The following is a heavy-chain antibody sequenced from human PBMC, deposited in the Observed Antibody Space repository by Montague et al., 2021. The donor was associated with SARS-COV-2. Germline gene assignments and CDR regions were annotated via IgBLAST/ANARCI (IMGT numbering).Heavy chain of an antibody. V-gene: IGHV2-70*01. D-gene: IGHD3-9*01. Sequence: VKPTQTLTLTCTFSGFSLSTSGMCVSWIRQPPGKALEWLALIXXXYYKYYSTSLKTRLTISKDTSNNQVVLTMPNMDPVDTATYYCARMVTIFSLDGYYYYYGMDVWGQGTTATVPS. J-gene: IGHJ6*02. CDR1: GFSLSTSGMC. CDR2: IXXXYYK. CDR3: ARMVTIFSLDGYYYYYGMDV.